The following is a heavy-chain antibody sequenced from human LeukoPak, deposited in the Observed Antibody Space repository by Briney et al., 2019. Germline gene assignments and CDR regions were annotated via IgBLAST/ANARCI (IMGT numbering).Heavy chain of an antibody. D-gene: IGHD5-24*01. CDR1: GGSISSSSYY. Sequence: SETLSLTCTVSGGSISSSSYYWGWIRQPPGKGLEWIGSIYYSGSTYYNPSLKSRVTISVDTSKNQFSLKLSSVTAADTAVYYCARDRRDGYNWVWFDPWGQGTLVTVSS. CDR2: IYYSGST. CDR3: ARDRRDGYNWVWFDP. J-gene: IGHJ5*02. V-gene: IGHV4-39*07.